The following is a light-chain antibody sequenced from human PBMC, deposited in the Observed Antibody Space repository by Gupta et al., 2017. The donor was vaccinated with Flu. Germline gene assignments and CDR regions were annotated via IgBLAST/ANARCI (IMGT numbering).Light chain of an antibody. CDR3: LLFYGGVHV. CDR2: RTN. V-gene: IGLV7-43*01. Sequence: QTVVTQEPSLTVYPGGTVTLTCASSTGAVTSGYFPNWFQQKPGQAPRALIYRTNNKHSWTPARFSGSLLGGKAALTLSGVQPEDEAEYFCLLFYGGVHVFGGGTKLTVL. J-gene: IGLJ2*01. CDR1: TGAVTSGYF.